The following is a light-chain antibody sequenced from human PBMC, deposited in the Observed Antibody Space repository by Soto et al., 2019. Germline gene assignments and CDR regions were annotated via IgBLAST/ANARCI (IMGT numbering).Light chain of an antibody. Sequence: QSVLTQPPSVSVAPGQRVTISCTGSSSNIGAGYDVHWYQQLPGTAPKLLIYGNSNRPSGVPDRFSGSKSGTSASLAITGLQAEDEVYNYTASTDSNTRVLHVVRPGTKV. J-gene: IGLJ1*01. CDR1: SSNIGAGYD. CDR2: GNS. V-gene: IGLV1-40*01. CDR3: ASTDSNTRVLHV.